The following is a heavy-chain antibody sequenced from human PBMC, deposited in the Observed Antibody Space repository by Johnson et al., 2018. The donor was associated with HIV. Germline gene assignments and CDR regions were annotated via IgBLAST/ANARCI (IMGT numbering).Heavy chain of an antibody. CDR3: ASDRWVSREGYCSGCTWYPYIAYTDAFDI. J-gene: IGHJ3*02. D-gene: IGHD2-15*01. V-gene: IGHV3-66*01. CDR2: IYSGGGT. CDR1: GFTVSSNY. Sequence: VQLVESGGGLVQPGGSLRLSCAASGFTVSSNYMSWVRQAPGKGLEWVSVIYSGGGTYYADSVKGRFTISRDNSKNTLYLQMNSLRAEDTAVYYCASDRWVSREGYCSGCTWYPYIAYTDAFDIWGQGTMVTVSS.